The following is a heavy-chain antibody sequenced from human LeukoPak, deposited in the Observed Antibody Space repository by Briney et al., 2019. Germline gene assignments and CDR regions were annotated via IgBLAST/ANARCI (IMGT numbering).Heavy chain of an antibody. D-gene: IGHD1-26*01. Sequence: GGSLRLSCAASGFTFSSYGMHWVRQAPGKGLEWVAVISYDGSNKYYADSVKGRFTISRDNSKNTLYLQMNSLRAEDTAVYYCARDLLIVGATHFDYWGQGTLVTVSS. V-gene: IGHV3-30*19. CDR1: GFTFSSYG. CDR3: ARDLLIVGATHFDY. CDR2: ISYDGSNK. J-gene: IGHJ4*02.